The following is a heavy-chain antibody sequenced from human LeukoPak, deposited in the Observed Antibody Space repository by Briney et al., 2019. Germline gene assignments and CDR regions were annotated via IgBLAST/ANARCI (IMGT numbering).Heavy chain of an antibody. D-gene: IGHD3-22*01. CDR2: INPDSGGT. CDR3: AREEGYYESSGYYV. Sequence: ASVKVSCKASGYTFTGNYMHWVRQAPGQGLEWMGWINPDSGGTNYAQKFQGRVTITRDTSVSTAYMELSRLRSDDTAVYYCAREEGYYESSGYYVWGQGTLVTVSS. J-gene: IGHJ4*02. CDR1: GYTFTGNY. V-gene: IGHV1-2*02.